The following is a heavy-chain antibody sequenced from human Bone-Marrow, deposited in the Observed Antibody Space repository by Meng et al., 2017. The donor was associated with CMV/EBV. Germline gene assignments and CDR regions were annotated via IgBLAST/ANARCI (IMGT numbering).Heavy chain of an antibody. D-gene: IGHD6-19*01. CDR2: ISWKTGD. CDR1: GFTFDDYA. Sequence: GGSLRLSCAASGFTFDDYAMHWVRQVPGKGLEWVAGISWKTGDGYADSVKGRFTISRDNAKNSVYLQMNSLRAEDTALYYCVKDSGARIGVAGTALDHWGQGTLVTVSS. J-gene: IGHJ4*02. CDR3: VKDSGARIGVAGTALDH. V-gene: IGHV3-9*01.